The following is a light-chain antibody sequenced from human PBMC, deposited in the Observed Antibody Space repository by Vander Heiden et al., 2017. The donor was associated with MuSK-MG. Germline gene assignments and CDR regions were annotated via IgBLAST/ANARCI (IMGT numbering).Light chain of an antibody. J-gene: IGLJ2*01. Sequence: QSVLTQPPSASGTPGQMVPISCSGSSSNIGSKYVYWYQQLPGTAPKLLIYRNNQRPSGVPDRFSGSKSGTSASLAISGLRSEDEADYYCAAWDDSLSGVVFGGGTKLTVL. V-gene: IGLV1-47*01. CDR2: RNN. CDR1: SSNIGSKY. CDR3: AAWDDSLSGVV.